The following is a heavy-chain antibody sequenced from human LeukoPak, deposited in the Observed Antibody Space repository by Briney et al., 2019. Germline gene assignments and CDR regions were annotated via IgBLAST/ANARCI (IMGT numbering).Heavy chain of an antibody. CDR2: IRYDGTNK. CDR1: GFTFSSYG. J-gene: IGHJ6*03. CDR3: AKDNTRGYSYSPTKKYYMDV. D-gene: IGHD5-12*01. V-gene: IGHV3-30*02. Sequence: GGSLRLSCAASGFTFSSYGMHWVRQAPGKGLEWVAFIRYDGTNKYYADSVKGRFTISRDNSKNTLYLQMNRLRAEDTAVYYCAKDNTRGYSYSPTKKYYMDVWGKGTTVTISS.